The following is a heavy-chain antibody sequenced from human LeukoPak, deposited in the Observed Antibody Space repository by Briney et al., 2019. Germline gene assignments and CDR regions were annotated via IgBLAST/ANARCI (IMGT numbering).Heavy chain of an antibody. Sequence: GGSPRLSCAASGFTFSSYSMNWVRQAPGKGLEWVSSISSSSSYIYYADSVKGRFTISRDNAKNSLYLQMNSLRAEDTAVYYCARDKEKGLWFGESGAFDIWGQGTMVTVSS. V-gene: IGHV3-21*01. J-gene: IGHJ3*02. CDR3: ARDKEKGLWFGESGAFDI. CDR1: GFTFSSYS. CDR2: ISSSSSYI. D-gene: IGHD3-10*01.